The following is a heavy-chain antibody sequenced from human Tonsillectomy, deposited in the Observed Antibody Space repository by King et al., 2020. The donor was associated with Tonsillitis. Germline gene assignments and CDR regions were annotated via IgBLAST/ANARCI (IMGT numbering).Heavy chain of an antibody. CDR3: ERVERGSYYYMDV. Sequence: VQLVESGGGLVKPGGSLRLSCVASGFTFSDYYMSWIRQAPGKGLEWVSYISSSSSFINYADSVKGRFTISRDHAKNSLYLQMNSLRAEDTAVYSCERVERGSYYYMDVWGKGTTVTVSS. CDR1: GFTFSDYY. V-gene: IGHV3-11*05. D-gene: IGHD1-26*01. J-gene: IGHJ6*03. CDR2: ISSSSSFI.